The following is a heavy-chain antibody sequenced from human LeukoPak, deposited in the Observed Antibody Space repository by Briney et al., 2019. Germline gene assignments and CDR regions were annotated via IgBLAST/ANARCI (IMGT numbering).Heavy chain of an antibody. J-gene: IGHJ5*01. V-gene: IGHV4-59*08. Sequence: SETLSLTCTVSGGSISSYYWSWIRQPPGKGLEWIGYIYYSGSTNYNPSLKSRVTISVDTSKNQFSLKLSSVTAADTAVYYCARHAYGGNSRDNWFDPWGQGTSVSVSS. CDR1: GGSISSYY. D-gene: IGHD4-23*01. CDR3: ARHAYGGNSRDNWFDP. CDR2: IYYSGST.